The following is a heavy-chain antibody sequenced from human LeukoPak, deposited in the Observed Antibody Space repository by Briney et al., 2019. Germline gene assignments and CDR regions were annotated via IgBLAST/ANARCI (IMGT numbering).Heavy chain of an antibody. Sequence: ASVKVSCKASGYTFTDYYMHWVRQAPGQGLEWIGWINPNRGDTIFARKFHGRVTMIKDTSISTAYMELSRLTSDDTAVYFCARCTAAAGTYPLDYWGQGTLVTVSS. J-gene: IGHJ4*02. D-gene: IGHD6-13*01. CDR1: GYTFTDYY. V-gene: IGHV1-2*02. CDR2: INPNRGDT. CDR3: ARCTAAAGTYPLDY.